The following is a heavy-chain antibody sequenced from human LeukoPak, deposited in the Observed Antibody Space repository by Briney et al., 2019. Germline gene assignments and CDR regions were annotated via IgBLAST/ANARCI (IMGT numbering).Heavy chain of an antibody. CDR3: ARVGYCSSTSCYPRGYFDY. J-gene: IGHJ4*02. V-gene: IGHV4-59*01. Sequence: SETLSLTCTVSGGSINSDYWSWIRQPPGKGLEWIGYIYYSGSTNYNPSLKSRVTISVDTSKNQFSLKLSSVTAADTAVYYCARVGYCSSTSCYPRGYFDYWGQGTLVTVSS. CDR1: GGSINSDY. D-gene: IGHD2-2*01. CDR2: IYYSGST.